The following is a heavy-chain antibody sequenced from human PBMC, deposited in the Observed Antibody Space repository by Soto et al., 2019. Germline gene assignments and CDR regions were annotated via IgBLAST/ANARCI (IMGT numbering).Heavy chain of an antibody. Sequence: GGSLRLSCAASGFTFSDHYMEWVRQAPGKGLEWVGRSKNKANSYTTQYAASVKGRFTISRDESENSLYLQMNSLTTEDTAVYYCVSRVVPPAGTCFAFWGQGTLVPVSS. J-gene: IGHJ4*02. V-gene: IGHV3-72*01. D-gene: IGHD2-15*01. CDR3: VSRVVPPAGTCFAF. CDR2: SKNKANSYTT. CDR1: GFTFSDHY.